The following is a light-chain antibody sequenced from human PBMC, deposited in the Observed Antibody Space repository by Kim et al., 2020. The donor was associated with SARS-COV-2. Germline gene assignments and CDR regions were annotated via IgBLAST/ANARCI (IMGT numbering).Light chain of an antibody. CDR2: QDE. CDR1: RLGNKY. CDR3: QVWESTTTV. Sequence: VAPGKHASITGPGDRLGNKYVCWYQKKPGRSPVVVMYQDERRPSGIPERFSGSNSGNTATLTISGTQAMDEADYYCQVWESTTTVFGGGTQLTVL. V-gene: IGLV3-1*01. J-gene: IGLJ2*01.